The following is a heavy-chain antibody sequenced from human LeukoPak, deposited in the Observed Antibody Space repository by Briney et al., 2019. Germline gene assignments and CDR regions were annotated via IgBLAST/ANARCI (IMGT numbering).Heavy chain of an antibody. D-gene: IGHD3-10*01. CDR2: IDPSDSYT. CDR1: GYSFTSYW. Sequence: GESLKSPCKGSGYSFTSYWISWVRQMPGKGLEWMGRIDPSDSYTNYSPSFQGHVTISADKSISTAYLQWSSLKASDTAMYYCASWDGSGSYYHYYGMDVWGKGTTVTVSS. J-gene: IGHJ6*04. CDR3: ASWDGSGSYYHYYGMDV. V-gene: IGHV5-10-1*01.